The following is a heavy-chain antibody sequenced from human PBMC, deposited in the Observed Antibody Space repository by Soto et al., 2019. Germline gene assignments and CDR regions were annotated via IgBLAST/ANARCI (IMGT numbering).Heavy chain of an antibody. D-gene: IGHD3-10*01. CDR3: ARSYYYGSGRPNSLNWFDP. CDR2: IFSNDEK. Sequence: SGPTLVNPTETLTLTCTVSGFSLSNARMGVSWIRQPPGKALEWLAHIFSNDEKSYSTSLKSRLTISKDTSKSQVVLTMTNMDPVDTATYYCARSYYYGSGRPNSLNWFDPWGQGTRVTVYS. V-gene: IGHV2-26*01. CDR1: GFSLSNARMG. J-gene: IGHJ5*02.